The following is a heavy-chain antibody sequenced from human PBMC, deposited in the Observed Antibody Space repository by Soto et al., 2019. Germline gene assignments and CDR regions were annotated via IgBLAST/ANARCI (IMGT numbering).Heavy chain of an antibody. D-gene: IGHD2-2*01. J-gene: IGHJ4*02. CDR1: GFAFSISW. Sequence: PGGSLRLSCAASGFAFSISWMSWVRQAPGKGLECVAKIKTDGSEKYYMDSVKGRFTISRDNAKNSLYLQMNSLRDEDTAVYYCARDYLVVPHRVIDYWGQGTLVTVSS. V-gene: IGHV3-7*01. CDR3: ARDYLVVPHRVIDY. CDR2: IKTDGSEK.